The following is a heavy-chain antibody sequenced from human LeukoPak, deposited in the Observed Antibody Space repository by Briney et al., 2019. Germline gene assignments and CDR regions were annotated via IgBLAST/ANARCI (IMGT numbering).Heavy chain of an antibody. J-gene: IGHJ4*02. CDR2: THSTAET. CDR1: GGSIRGYY. V-gene: IGHV4-59*08. D-gene: IGHD3-10*01. CDR3: ARHENSGTYPLEY. Sequence: SETLSLNCSVSGGSIRGYYWSWFRLPQGKGLEWIAYTHSTAETNYNPSLKSRVSISVDTSKNQISLKLTSVTAADTAVYYCARHENSGTYPLEYWGQGTLVTVS.